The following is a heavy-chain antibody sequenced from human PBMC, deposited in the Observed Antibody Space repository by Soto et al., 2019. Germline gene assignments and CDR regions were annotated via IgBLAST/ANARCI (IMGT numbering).Heavy chain of an antibody. J-gene: IGHJ4*02. CDR1: SGSISSGDYY. D-gene: IGHD2-2*02. CDR3: ARIYCISSSCYIGAFDY. Sequence: SETLSLTCNVFSGSISSGDYYWSWIRQPPGKGLEWIGYTYFSGSTYYNPSLKSRVTISIDTSKNQFSLKLTSVTAADTAVYYCARIYCISSSCYIGAFDYWGQGALVTVSS. CDR2: TYFSGST. V-gene: IGHV4-30-4*01.